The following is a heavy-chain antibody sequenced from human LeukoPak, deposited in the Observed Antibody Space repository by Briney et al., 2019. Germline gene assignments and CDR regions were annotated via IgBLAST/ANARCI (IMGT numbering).Heavy chain of an antibody. J-gene: IGHJ4*02. CDR2: IYYSGTT. D-gene: IGHD4-23*01. V-gene: IGHV4-59*01. CDR3: ARDRYGGNSREFDY. Sequence: SETLSLTCTVSGGSISSYYWSWIRQPPGKGLEWIGYIYYSGTTNYNPSLKSRVTILVDTSKNQFSLKVSSVTAADTAVYYCARDRYGGNSREFDYWGQGTLVTVSS. CDR1: GGSISSYY.